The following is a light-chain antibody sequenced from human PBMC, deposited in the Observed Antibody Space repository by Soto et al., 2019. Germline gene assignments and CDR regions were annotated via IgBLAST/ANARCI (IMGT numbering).Light chain of an antibody. CDR3: SSYTSSSTLV. CDR2: EVN. CDR1: SSDVGYYNR. J-gene: IGLJ3*02. Sequence: QSALTQPPSVSGSPGRSVTISCTGTSSDVGYYNRVSWYQQPPGTAPKLMIYEVNNRPSGVPDRFSGSKSGNTASLTISGLQAEDEADYYCSSYTSSSTLVFGGGTKLTVL. V-gene: IGLV2-18*02.